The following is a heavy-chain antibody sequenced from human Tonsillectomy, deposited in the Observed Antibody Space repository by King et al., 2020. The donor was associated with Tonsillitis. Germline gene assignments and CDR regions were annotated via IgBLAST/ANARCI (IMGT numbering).Heavy chain of an antibody. CDR2: VRYDGNGK. CDR1: GFSFRTYG. D-gene: IGHD7-27*01. J-gene: IGHJ2*01. CDR3: AKGGGETGDVWYSDL. V-gene: IGHV3-30*02. Sequence: VQLVESGGGVVQPGGSLRLSCAASGFSFRTYGMHWVRQAPGKGLEWVAFVRYDGNGKSYADSVKGRFTISRDNSKNTLFLQMNSLRAEDTAVYFCAKGGGETGDVWYSDLWGRGTLVTVSS.